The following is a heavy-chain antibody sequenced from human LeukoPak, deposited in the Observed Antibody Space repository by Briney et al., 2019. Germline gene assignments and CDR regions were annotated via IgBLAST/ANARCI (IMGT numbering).Heavy chain of an antibody. V-gene: IGHV1-18*01. CDR1: GFTFTSYA. CDR2: ISAYNGNT. D-gene: IGHD2-21*02. Sequence: ASVKVSCKTSGFTFTSYAISWVRQALGQGLEWMGWISAYNGNTNYAQNFQGRVTMTRNTSTSTVYMELKSLRSDDTAFYYCARKGCGGDCYSGDYWGQGTLVTVSS. J-gene: IGHJ4*02. CDR3: ARKGCGGDCYSGDY.